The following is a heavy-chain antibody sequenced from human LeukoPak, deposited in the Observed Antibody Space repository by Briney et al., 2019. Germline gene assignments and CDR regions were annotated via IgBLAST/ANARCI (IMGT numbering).Heavy chain of an antibody. V-gene: IGHV4-59*08. CDR2: IYYSGST. CDR3: ARHRASYFLQH. CDR1: GGSISSYY. D-gene: IGHD3-10*01. Sequence: SETLSLTCTVPGGSISSYYWSWIRQPPGKGLEWIGYIYYSGSTNYNPSLKSRVTISVDTSKNQFSLKLSSVTAADTAVYYCARHRASYFLQHWGQGTLVTVSS. J-gene: IGHJ1*01.